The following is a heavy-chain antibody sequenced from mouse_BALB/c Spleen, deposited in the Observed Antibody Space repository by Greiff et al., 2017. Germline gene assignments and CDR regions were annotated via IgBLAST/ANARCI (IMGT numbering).Heavy chain of an antibody. CDR1: GFTFSSFG. J-gene: IGHJ4*01. V-gene: IGHV5-17*02. D-gene: IGHD1-1*01. CDR2: ISSGSSTI. CDR3: ARSWHYGSSWAMDY. Sequence: EVQLVESGGGLVQPGGSRKLSCAASGFTFSSFGMHWVRQAPEKGLEWVAYISSGSSTIYYADTVKGRFTISRDNPKNTLFLQMTSLRSEDTAMYYCARSWHYGSSWAMDYWGQGTSVTVSS.